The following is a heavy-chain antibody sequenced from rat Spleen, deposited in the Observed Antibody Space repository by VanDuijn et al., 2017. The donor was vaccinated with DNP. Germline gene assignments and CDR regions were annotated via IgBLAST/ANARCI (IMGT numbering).Heavy chain of an antibody. D-gene: IGHD4-3*01. Sequence: EVQLVESGGGLVQPGRSMKLSCVASGFIFSSFPMAWVRQAPTKGLEWVAIISTGGGSTYYGDSVKGRFTISRDNAKTTLYLQMNSLRSEDMATYYCARWYNSGYYFDYWGQGVMVTVSS. J-gene: IGHJ2*01. CDR1: GFIFSSFP. V-gene: IGHV5-46*01. CDR2: ISTGGGST. CDR3: ARWYNSGYYFDY.